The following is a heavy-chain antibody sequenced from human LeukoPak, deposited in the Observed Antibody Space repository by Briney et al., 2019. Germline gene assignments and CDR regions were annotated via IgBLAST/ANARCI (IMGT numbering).Heavy chain of an antibody. CDR1: GFTFSDYY. D-gene: IGHD3-22*01. J-gene: IGHJ3*02. V-gene: IGHV3-11*01. CDR2: ISSSGSTI. CDR3: ARASFNYDSSGFSYIGAFDI. Sequence: PGGSLRLSCAASGFTFSDYYMSWIRQAPGKGLEWVSYISSSGSTIYYADSVKGRFTISRDNAKNSLYLQMNSLRAEDTAVYYCARASFNYDSSGFSYIGAFDIWGQGTMVTVSS.